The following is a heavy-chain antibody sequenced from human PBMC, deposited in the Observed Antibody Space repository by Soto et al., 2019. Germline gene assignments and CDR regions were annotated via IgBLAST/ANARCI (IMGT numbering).Heavy chain of an antibody. V-gene: IGHV3-66*01. J-gene: IGHJ4*02. Sequence: EVQLVESGGGLVQPGGSLRLSCAASGFTVSSNYMSWVRQAPGKGLEWVSVIYSGGSTYYADSVKGRFTISRDNSKNNLYLEMNSLRAEDTAVYYCAAGSYGDYLFDYWGQGTLVTVSS. CDR3: AAGSYGDYLFDY. CDR1: GFTVSSNY. CDR2: IYSGGST. D-gene: IGHD4-17*01.